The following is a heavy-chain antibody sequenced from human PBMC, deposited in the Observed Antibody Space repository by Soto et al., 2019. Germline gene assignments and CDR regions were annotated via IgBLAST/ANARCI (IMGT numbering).Heavy chain of an antibody. V-gene: IGHV3-11*06. J-gene: IGHJ4*02. D-gene: IGHD6-13*01. CDR1: GFTFSDYY. Sequence: PGGSLRLSCAASGFTFSDYYMSWIRQAPGKGLEWVSYISSSSSYTNYADSVKGRFTISRDNAKNSLYLQMNSLRAEDTAVYYCARGRIAAAANPSDYWGPGILLTVS. CDR2: ISSSSSYT. CDR3: ARGRIAAAANPSDY.